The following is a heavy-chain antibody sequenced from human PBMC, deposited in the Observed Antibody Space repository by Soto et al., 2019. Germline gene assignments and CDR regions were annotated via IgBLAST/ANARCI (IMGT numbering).Heavy chain of an antibody. Sequence: GASVKVSCKASGFTFTSSAAPWVRQARGQSLEWIGWIVVGSGNTNYAQKFQERVTITRDMSTSTAYMELSSLRSEDTAVYYCAAEVSSSSVYYYYYGMDVWGQGTTVTVSS. J-gene: IGHJ6*02. D-gene: IGHD6-6*01. CDR1: GFTFTSSA. V-gene: IGHV1-58*01. CDR3: AAEVSSSSVYYYYYGMDV. CDR2: IVVGSGNT.